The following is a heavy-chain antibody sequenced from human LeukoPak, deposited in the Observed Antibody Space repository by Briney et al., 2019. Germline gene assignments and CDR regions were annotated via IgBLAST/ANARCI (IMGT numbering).Heavy chain of an antibody. V-gene: IGHV3-23*01. Sequence: PGGSLRLSCAASGVTFRSDAMSWVRQAPGKGLEWVSAISGSGGSTYYADSVNGRLTISRDNSKKRLYLQMSSLRAEDTAVYYCAKDTSSSSCSVDCWGQGTLVTVSS. CDR3: AKDTSSSSCSVDC. J-gene: IGHJ4*02. CDR2: ISGSGGST. D-gene: IGHD6-13*01. CDR1: GVTFRSDA.